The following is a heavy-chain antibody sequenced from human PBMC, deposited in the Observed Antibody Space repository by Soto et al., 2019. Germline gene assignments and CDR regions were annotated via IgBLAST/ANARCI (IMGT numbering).Heavy chain of an antibody. CDR3: ASRQAQGLNY. V-gene: IGHV4-34*01. CDR2: ITPGGVT. Sequence: PSETLSLTCGAYGGPFNAYYWNWVRQPPGKGLEWIGQITPGGVTNYNPSLKSRVTMSIDTSSNVFSLRLTSVTAADTAVYFCASRQAQGLNYWGQGTLVTVSS. J-gene: IGHJ4*02. CDR1: GGPFNAYY.